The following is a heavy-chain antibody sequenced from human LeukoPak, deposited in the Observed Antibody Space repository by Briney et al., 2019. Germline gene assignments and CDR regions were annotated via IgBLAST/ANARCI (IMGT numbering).Heavy chain of an antibody. J-gene: IGHJ4*02. CDR2: IKEDGSEK. Sequence: GGSLRLSCAASGFTFSSYWMSWVRQAPGKGLEWVANIKEDGSEKNYVDSVKGRFTISRDNAKNSLYLQMNSLRAEDTALYYCAKDPPRYYYDSSGMDWGQGTLVTVSS. D-gene: IGHD3-22*01. CDR1: GFTFSSYW. CDR3: AKDPPRYYYDSSGMD. V-gene: IGHV3-7*01.